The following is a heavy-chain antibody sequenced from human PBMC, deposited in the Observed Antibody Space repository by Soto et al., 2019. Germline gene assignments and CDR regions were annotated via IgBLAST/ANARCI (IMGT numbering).Heavy chain of an antibody. Sequence: SETLSLTCTVSGGSISSSDYHWGWIRQSPGHGLEWIGDMYYSGTTYYNPSLKSRVTISVDSSKTQFSLRLRSVTAADTAVYFCAGRTAVAGGWFDPWGQGTLVTVSS. CDR3: AGRTAVAGGWFDP. V-gene: IGHV4-39*01. J-gene: IGHJ5*02. D-gene: IGHD6-13*01. CDR1: GGSISSSDYH. CDR2: MYYSGTT.